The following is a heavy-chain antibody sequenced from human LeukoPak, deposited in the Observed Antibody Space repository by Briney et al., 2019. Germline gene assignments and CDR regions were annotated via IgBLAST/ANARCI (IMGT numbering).Heavy chain of an antibody. CDR3: ARDLGSYSSGWYMGFDY. CDR1: GFTFSSYS. J-gene: IGHJ4*02. Sequence: PGGSLRLSCVGSGFTFSSYSMNWVRQAPGKGLEWVSYISGTSNTTYYADSVKGRFTVSRDNAKNSLYLQMNSLRAEDTAIYYCARDLGSYSSGWYMGFDYWGQGTLVTVSS. CDR2: ISGTSNTT. V-gene: IGHV3-48*01. D-gene: IGHD6-19*01.